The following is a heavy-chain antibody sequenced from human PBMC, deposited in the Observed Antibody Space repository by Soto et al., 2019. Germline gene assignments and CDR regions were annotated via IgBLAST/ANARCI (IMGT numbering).Heavy chain of an antibody. V-gene: IGHV1-58*01. CDR1: GFTFTSSA. D-gene: IGHD3-22*01. CDR2: IVVGSGNT. CDR3: AAGRGDYSSGYYYGPY. Sequence: VKVSCKASGFTFTSSAVQWVRQARGQRLEWIGWIVVGSGNTNYAQKFQERVTITRDMSTSTAYMELSSLRSEDTAVYYCAAGRGDYSSGYYYGPYWGQGTLVTVSS. J-gene: IGHJ4*02.